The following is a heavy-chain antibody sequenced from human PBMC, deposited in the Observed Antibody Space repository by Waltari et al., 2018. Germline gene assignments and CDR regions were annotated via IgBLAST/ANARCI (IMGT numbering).Heavy chain of an antibody. CDR2: IYSSATT. V-gene: IGHV3-66*01. Sequence: EGQLVESGGGLVKPGGSLRLSCAASGFTVTSTYMIWVRQAPGKGLEVVSTIYSSATTFYADAVKGRFTISRDNSKNLLFLQMDDLRVNDTAVYYCARGGQIVRPRPLDLWGPGTLVTVSS. J-gene: IGHJ3*01. D-gene: IGHD6-6*01. CDR1: GFTVTSTY. CDR3: ARGGQIVRPRPLDL.